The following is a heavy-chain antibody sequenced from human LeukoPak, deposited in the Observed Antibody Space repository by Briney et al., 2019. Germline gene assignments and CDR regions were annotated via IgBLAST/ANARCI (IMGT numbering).Heavy chain of an antibody. D-gene: IGHD5-12*01. CDR2: IIPIFGTA. CDR1: GGTFSSYA. J-gene: IGHJ4*02. CDR3: TSGYSGYGPFDY. V-gene: IGHV1-69*05. Sequence: SSAKVSCKASGGTFSSYAISWVRQSPGQGLEWMGGIIPIFGTANYAQTFQGRVTITTDKSTSTAYMELSSVRSRATAVYYSTSGYSGYGPFDYWGQGTLVTASS.